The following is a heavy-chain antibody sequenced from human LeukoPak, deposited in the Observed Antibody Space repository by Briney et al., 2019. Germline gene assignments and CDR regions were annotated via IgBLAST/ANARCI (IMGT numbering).Heavy chain of an antibody. CDR2: ISGSGGST. Sequence: GGSLRLSCAASGFTFSSYWMSWVRQAPGKGLEWVSAISGSGGSTYYADSVKGRFTISRDNSKNTLYLQMNSLRAEDTAVYYCAKGGNWGYYFDYWGQGTLVTVSS. D-gene: IGHD7-27*01. V-gene: IGHV3-23*01. CDR1: GFTFSSYW. CDR3: AKGGNWGYYFDY. J-gene: IGHJ4*02.